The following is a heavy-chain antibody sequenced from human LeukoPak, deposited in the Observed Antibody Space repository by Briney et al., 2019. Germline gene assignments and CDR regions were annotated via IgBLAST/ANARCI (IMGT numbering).Heavy chain of an antibody. CDR1: GFTFSRHW. Sequence: GGSLRLSCAASGFTFSRHWMSWVRQAPGKGLERVAHMNQDGSAIYSIDSVKGRFTISRDNDKNSLYLHMSGLTVADTAVYYCAREATSPGSYYMDVWGKGTTVTVSS. J-gene: IGHJ6*03. CDR2: MNQDGSAI. V-gene: IGHV3-7*01. CDR3: AREATSPGSYYMDV. D-gene: IGHD5-12*01.